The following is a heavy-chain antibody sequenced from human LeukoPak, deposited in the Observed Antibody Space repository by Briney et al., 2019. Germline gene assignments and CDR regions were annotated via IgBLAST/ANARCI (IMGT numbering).Heavy chain of an antibody. CDR3: ARYSRLNYYYGMDV. Sequence: ASVKVSCKASGYTFTGYYMHWVRQAPGQGLEWMGWINPNSGGTNYAQKFQGRVTMTRGTSISTAYMELSRLRSDDTAVYYCARYSRLNYYYGMDVWGQGTTVTVSS. CDR2: INPNSGGT. V-gene: IGHV1-2*02. J-gene: IGHJ6*02. CDR1: GYTFTGYY. D-gene: IGHD2-21*01.